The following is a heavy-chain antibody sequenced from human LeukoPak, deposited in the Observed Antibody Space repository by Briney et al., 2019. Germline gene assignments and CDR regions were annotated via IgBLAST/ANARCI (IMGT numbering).Heavy chain of an antibody. V-gene: IGHV3-21*01. Sequence: GGSLRLSCAASGFTFCSYSMNWVRQAPGKGLEWVSSISSSSSYIYYADSVKGRFTISRDNAKNSLYLQMNSLRAEDTAVYYCARHAIVVVPAAIPRNWFDPWGQGTLVTVSS. CDR1: GFTFCSYS. CDR3: ARHAIVVVPAAIPRNWFDP. D-gene: IGHD2-2*01. J-gene: IGHJ5*02. CDR2: ISSSSSYI.